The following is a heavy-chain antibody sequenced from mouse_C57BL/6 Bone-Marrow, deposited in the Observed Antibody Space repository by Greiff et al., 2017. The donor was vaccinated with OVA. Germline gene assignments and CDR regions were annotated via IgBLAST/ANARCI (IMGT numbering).Heavy chain of an antibody. CDR2: SRNKANDYTT. CDR3: ARDDYYWYFDV. J-gene: IGHJ1*03. V-gene: IGHV7-1*01. CDR1: GFTFSDFY. Sequence: EVQLVESGGGLVQSGRSLRLSCATSGFTFSDFYMEWVRQAPGQGLEWIAASRNKANDYTTEYNASVKGRFIVSRDTSQSILYLQMNALRAEDTAIYYCARDDYYWYFDVWGTGTTVTVSS.